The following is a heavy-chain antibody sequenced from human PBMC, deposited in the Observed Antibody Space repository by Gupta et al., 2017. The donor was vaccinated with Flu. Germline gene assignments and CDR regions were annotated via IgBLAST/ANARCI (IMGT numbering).Heavy chain of an antibody. V-gene: IGHV4-59*08. D-gene: IGHD3-22*01. CDR2: IHYTGST. Sequence: QVQLQQSGPGLVTPSETLSLTCTVSGDSISGHYWIWIRQPPGKGLEWIGHIHYTGSTNYNPSLNSRVTISLDTSKNQFSLKLNSVTAADTAVYYCARFPHYDSSGGYYYYGMDVWGQGTTVTVSS. J-gene: IGHJ6*02. CDR1: GDSISGHY. CDR3: ARFPHYDSSGGYYYYGMDV.